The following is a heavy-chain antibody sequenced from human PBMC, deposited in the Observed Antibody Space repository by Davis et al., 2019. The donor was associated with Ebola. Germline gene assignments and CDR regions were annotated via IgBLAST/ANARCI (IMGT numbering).Heavy chain of an antibody. D-gene: IGHD6-19*01. V-gene: IGHV1-46*01. CDR1: GYTFTSYY. CDR3: ARGGRIAVAGTGRYYYSMDV. CDR2: INPSGGST. J-gene: IGHJ6*02. Sequence: ASVKVSCKASGYTFTSYYMHWVRQAPGQGLEWMGIINPSGGSTSYAQKFQGRVTMTRDTSTSTVYMELSSLRSEDTAVYYCARGGRIAVAGTGRYYYSMDVWGQGTTVTVSS.